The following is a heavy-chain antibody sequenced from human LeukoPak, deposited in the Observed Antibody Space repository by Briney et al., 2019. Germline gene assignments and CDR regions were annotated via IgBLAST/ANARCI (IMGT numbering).Heavy chain of an antibody. CDR1: GFTFSSYA. CDR3: ARSQFGSGGMDV. J-gene: IGHJ6*02. D-gene: IGHD3-10*01. CDR2: IYSRGST. Sequence: GGSLRLSCAASGFTFSSYAMSWVRQAPGKGLEWVSVIYSRGSTYYADSVKGRFTISRENSKNTLYLQMESLRAEDTAVYYCARSQFGSGGMDVWGQGTTVTVSS. V-gene: IGHV3-23*03.